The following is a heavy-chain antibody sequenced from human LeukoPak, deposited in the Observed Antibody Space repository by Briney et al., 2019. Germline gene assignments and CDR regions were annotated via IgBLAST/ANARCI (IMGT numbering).Heavy chain of an antibody. CDR3: ARGTVTTLGSRRWFDP. CDR2: INHSGNT. D-gene: IGHD4-17*01. CDR1: GGSFSGYY. Sequence: SETLSLTCAVYGGSFSGYYWSWIRQPPGKGLEWIGEINHSGNTNYNPSLKSRVTISVDTSKNQFSLKLTSVPAADTAVYYCARGTVTTLGSRRWFDPWGQGTLVTVSS. V-gene: IGHV4-34*01. J-gene: IGHJ5*02.